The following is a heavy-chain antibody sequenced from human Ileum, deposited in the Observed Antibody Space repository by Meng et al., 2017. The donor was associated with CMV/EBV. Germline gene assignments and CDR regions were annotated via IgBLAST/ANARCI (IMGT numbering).Heavy chain of an antibody. D-gene: IGHD1-7*01. CDR2: INPDTGGT. CDR3: MTVTGNYPY. CDR1: GYPFTGYF. Sequence: QVQLVQSGAAMKKPGASVKVSCKASGYPFTGYFMHWVRRAPGQGLEWMGRINPDTGGTNYAQKFQGRVTMTRDTSISTAYMELSRLTSDDTAVYCCMTVTGNYPYWGQGALVTVSS. J-gene: IGHJ4*02. V-gene: IGHV1-2*06.